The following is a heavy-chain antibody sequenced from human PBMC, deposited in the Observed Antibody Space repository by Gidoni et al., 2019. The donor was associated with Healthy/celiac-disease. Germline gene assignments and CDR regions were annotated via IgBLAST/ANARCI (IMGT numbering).Heavy chain of an antibody. J-gene: IGHJ2*01. CDR2: IYTSGST. Sequence: QVQLQESGPGLVKPSQTLSLTCTVSGGSISSGSYYWSWIRQPAGKGLEWIGRIYTSGSTNSNPSLKSRVTISVDTSKNQFSLKLSSVTAADTAVYYCARVWAVATPVDWYFDLWGRGTLVTVSS. CDR3: ARVWAVATPVDWYFDL. D-gene: IGHD5-12*01. V-gene: IGHV4-61*02. CDR1: GGSISSGSYY.